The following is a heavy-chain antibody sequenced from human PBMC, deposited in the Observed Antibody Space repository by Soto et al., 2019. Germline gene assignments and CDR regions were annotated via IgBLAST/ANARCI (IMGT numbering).Heavy chain of an antibody. CDR1: GFTFSSYW. Sequence: EVQLVESGGGLVQPGGSLRLSCAASGFTFSSYWMHWVRQAPGKGLVWVSRINSEGTTTTYADSVKGRFTISRDNDKNTLYLQMNSLRVEDTAVYYCTRAEWVYGFDLWGLGTMVTVSS. D-gene: IGHD1-26*01. V-gene: IGHV3-74*01. J-gene: IGHJ3*01. CDR2: INSEGTTT. CDR3: TRAEWVYGFDL.